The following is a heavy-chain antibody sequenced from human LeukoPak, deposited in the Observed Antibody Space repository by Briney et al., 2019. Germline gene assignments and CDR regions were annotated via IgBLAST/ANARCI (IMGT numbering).Heavy chain of an antibody. J-gene: IGHJ4*02. CDR3: ARDSDTAMVN. CDR2: IYYSGST. D-gene: IGHD5-18*01. Sequence: SETLSLTCTVSGGSISSYYWSWIRQPPGKGLEWIGYIYYSGSTNYNPSLKSRVTISVDTSKNQFSLKLSSVTAADTAVYYCARDSDTAMVNWGQGTLVTVSS. V-gene: IGHV4-59*12. CDR1: GGSISSYY.